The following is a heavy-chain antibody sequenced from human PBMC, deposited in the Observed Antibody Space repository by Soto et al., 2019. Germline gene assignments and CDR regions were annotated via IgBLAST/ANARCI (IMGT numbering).Heavy chain of an antibody. CDR1: GFTFSDYY. J-gene: IGHJ5*02. D-gene: IGHD3-22*01. CDR3: ATITMMT. Sequence: GGSLRLSCAASGFTFSDYYMSWIRQAPGKGLEWLSYISGSSDNTNYADSVKGRFTISRDNAKKSLYLEMNSLRAEDTAVYYCATITMMTWGQGTLVTVSA. CDR2: ISGSSDNT. V-gene: IGHV3-11*06.